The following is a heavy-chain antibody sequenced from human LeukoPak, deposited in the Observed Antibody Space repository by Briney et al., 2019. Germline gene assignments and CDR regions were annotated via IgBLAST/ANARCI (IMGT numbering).Heavy chain of an antibody. J-gene: IGHJ4*02. V-gene: IGHV3-53*01. CDR1: EFTVSSNY. D-gene: IGHD3-22*01. CDR3: AKSSGYYPLNTQEDY. Sequence: PGGSLRLSCAASEFTVSSNYMSWVRQAPGKGLEWVSVIYSGGTTYYADSVKGRFTISRDNSKNTLYLQMNSLRAEDTAVYYCAKSSGYYPLNTQEDYWGQGTLVTVSS. CDR2: IYSGGTT.